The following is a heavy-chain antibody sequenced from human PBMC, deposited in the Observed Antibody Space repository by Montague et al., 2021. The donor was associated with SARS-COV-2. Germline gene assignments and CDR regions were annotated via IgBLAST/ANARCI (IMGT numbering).Heavy chain of an antibody. CDR2: IYYTGST. CDR3: ARGSHQYCGGGSCYSTFDY. D-gene: IGHD2-15*01. V-gene: IGHV4-61*08. Sequence: SETLSLTCSVSGVSIISGDYFWTWIRQPPGQGLEWIGYIYYTGSTNYNPSLKSRVTMAMDTSRNQLSLKVNSAAAEDTAVYYCARGSHQYCGGGSCYSTFDYWGQGTPVTVAP. CDR1: GVSIISGDYF. J-gene: IGHJ4*02.